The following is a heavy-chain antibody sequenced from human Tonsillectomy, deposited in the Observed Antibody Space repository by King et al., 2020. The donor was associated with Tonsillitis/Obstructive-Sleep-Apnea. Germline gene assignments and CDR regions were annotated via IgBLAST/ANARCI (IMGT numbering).Heavy chain of an antibody. D-gene: IGHD2-2*01. V-gene: IGHV3-23*04. CDR2: ISGSGGST. CDR1: GFTFSNSA. CDR3: AKAPTALPALFDY. J-gene: IGHJ4*02. Sequence: VQLVESGGGLVQPGESLRLSCATSGFTFSNSAMSWVRQDPETGLEWVSAISGSGGSTYYAESVKGRFTISRDNSKNTLYLDMNTLRAEDTAVYYCAKAPTALPALFDYWGQGTLVTVSS.